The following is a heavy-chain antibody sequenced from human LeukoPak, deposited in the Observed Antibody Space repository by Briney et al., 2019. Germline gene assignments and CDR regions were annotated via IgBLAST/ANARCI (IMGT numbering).Heavy chain of an antibody. Sequence: ASVKVSCKASGYTFTVYYMHWVRQAPGQGLEWMGWINPNSGGTNYAQKFQGRVTMTRDTSISTAYMELSRLRSDDTAVYYCARDLRYYDILTGPDYGMDVWGQGTTVTVSS. CDR1: GYTFTVYY. D-gene: IGHD3-9*01. CDR2: INPNSGGT. V-gene: IGHV1-2*02. J-gene: IGHJ6*02. CDR3: ARDLRYYDILTGPDYGMDV.